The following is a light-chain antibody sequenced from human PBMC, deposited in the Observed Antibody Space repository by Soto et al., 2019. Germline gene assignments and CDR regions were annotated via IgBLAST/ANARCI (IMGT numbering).Light chain of an antibody. J-gene: IGKJ1*01. CDR1: QNISSW. V-gene: IGKV1-6*01. CDR2: GAS. CDR3: LQDNNYPWT. Sequence: VHMTLSASSGSASVGDRVTLTCRASQNISSWLAWYQQKPGKPPKVLIYGASNLQSGVPPRFSGSGSGTDFNLAISSLQTEDSATYYCLQDNNYPWTFGQGTKVDI.